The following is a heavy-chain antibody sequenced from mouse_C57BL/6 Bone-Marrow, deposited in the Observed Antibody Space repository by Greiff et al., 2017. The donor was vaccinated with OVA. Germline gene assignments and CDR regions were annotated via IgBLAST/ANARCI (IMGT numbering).Heavy chain of an antibody. D-gene: IGHD3-3*01. V-gene: IGHV1-64*01. CDR3: ARGGRGYFDY. J-gene: IGHJ2*01. CDR1: GYTFTGYW. CDR2: IHPNSGST. Sequence: VQLQQSGAELVKPGASVKLSCKASGYTFTGYWMHWVKQRPGQGLEWIGMIHPNSGSTNYNEKFKSKATLTVDKSSSTAYMQLSSLTSEDSAVYYCARGGRGYFDYWGQGTTLTVSS.